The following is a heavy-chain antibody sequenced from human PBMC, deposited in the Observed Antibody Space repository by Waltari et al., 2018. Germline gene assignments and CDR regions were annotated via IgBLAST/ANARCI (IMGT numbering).Heavy chain of an antibody. D-gene: IGHD1-26*01. CDR3: ARRTISREEVGPFDF. J-gene: IGHJ4*02. Sequence: QLQLQESGPGLVRPSETLSLTCTVSGYSIANRDYYWGWIRQSPGKGLEWIGSIFYCGSTYYNPSLKSRVTISVDTSKNDFSLKLRSVTAADRAVYFCARRTISREEVGPFDFWGQGILVTVSS. V-gene: IGHV4-39*02. CDR2: IFYCGST. CDR1: GYSIANRDYY.